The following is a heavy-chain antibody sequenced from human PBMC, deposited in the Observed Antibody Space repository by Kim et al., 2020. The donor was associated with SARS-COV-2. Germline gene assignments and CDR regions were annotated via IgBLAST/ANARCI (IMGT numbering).Heavy chain of an antibody. V-gene: IGHV3-30*03. D-gene: IGHD6-13*01. CDR1: GFTFSSYG. J-gene: IGHJ4*02. CDR2: ISYDGSNK. CDR3: ARHSIAAAGRYYFDY. Sequence: GGSLRLSCAASGFTFSSYGMHWVRQAPGKGLEWVAVISYDGSNKYYADSVKGRFTISRDNSKNTLYLQMNSLRAEDTAVYYCARHSIAAAGRYYFDYWGQGTLVTVSS.